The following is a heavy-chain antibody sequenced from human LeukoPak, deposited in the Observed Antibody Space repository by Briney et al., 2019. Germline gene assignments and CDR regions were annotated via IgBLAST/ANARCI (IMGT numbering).Heavy chain of an antibody. Sequence: SETLSLTCTVSGGAISSYYWSWIRQPAGKGLEWIGSIYYSGSTYYNPSLKSRVTISVDTSKNQFSLKLSSVTAAGTAVYYCARDEHYYDSRGENAFDIWGQGTMVTVSS. V-gene: IGHV4-4*07. J-gene: IGHJ3*02. D-gene: IGHD3-22*01. CDR2: IYYSGST. CDR3: ARDEHYYDSRGENAFDI. CDR1: GGAISSYY.